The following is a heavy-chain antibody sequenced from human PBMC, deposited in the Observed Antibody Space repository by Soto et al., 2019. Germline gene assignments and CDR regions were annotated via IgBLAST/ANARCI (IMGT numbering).Heavy chain of an antibody. J-gene: IGHJ4*02. CDR3: AKGRPTVVVVAADY. CDR2: ISAYSGNT. Sequence: ASVKVSCKASGYTFTSYGISWVRQAPGQGLEWMGWISAYSGNTNYAQKLQGRVTMTTDTSTSTAYMELRSLRSDDTAVYYCAKGRPTVVVVAADYWGQGTLVTVSS. V-gene: IGHV1-18*01. D-gene: IGHD2-15*01. CDR1: GYTFTSYG.